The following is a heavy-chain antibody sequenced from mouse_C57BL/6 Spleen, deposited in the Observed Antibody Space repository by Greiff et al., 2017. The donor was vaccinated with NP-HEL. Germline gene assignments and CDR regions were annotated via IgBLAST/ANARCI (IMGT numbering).Heavy chain of an antibody. CDR1: GYTFTSYW. D-gene: IGHD1-1*01. CDR3: ARFGGSSYGFAY. CDR2: IHPNSGST. J-gene: IGHJ3*01. Sequence: QVQLQQPGAELVKPGASVKLSCKASGYTFTSYWMHWVKQRPGQGLEWIGMIHPNSGSTNYNEKFKSKATLTVDKSSITAYMQLSSLTSEDSAVYYCARFGGSSYGFAYWGQGTLVTVSA. V-gene: IGHV1-64*01.